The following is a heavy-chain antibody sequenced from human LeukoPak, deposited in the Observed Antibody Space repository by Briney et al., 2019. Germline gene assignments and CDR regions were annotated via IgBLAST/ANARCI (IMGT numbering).Heavy chain of an antibody. CDR3: AKDRYYYDSSGYADY. V-gene: IGHV3-21*01. CDR2: ISSISSHI. Sequence: GGSLRLSCAVSGFTFSSYSMNWVRQAPGKGLEWVSSISSISSHIYYADSVKGRFTISRDNAKNSLYLQMNSLRAEDTAVYYCAKDRYYYDSSGYADYWGQGTLVTVSS. CDR1: GFTFSSYS. J-gene: IGHJ4*02. D-gene: IGHD3-22*01.